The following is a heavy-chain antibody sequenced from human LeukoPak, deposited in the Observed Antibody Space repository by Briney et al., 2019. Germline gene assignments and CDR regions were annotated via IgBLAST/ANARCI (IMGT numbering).Heavy chain of an antibody. CDR1: GYTFTSYG. Sequence: ASVKVSCKASGYTFTSYGISWVRQAPGQGLEWMGWISAYNGNTNYAQKLQGRVTMTTDTSTSTAYMELRSLRSDDTAVYYCARDKFFPGDYYYYMDVWGKGTTVTVSS. D-gene: IGHD3-3*01. V-gene: IGHV1-18*01. J-gene: IGHJ6*03. CDR3: ARDKFFPGDYYYYMDV. CDR2: ISAYNGNT.